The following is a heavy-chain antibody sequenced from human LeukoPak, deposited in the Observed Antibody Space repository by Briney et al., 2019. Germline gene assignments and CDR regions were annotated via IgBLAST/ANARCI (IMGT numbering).Heavy chain of an antibody. J-gene: IGHJ4*02. CDR3: LSLMASPTHFDY. Sequence: PGGSLRLSCAASGFTFSSYGMHWVRQAPGKGLEWVAVISYDGSNKYYADSVKGRFTISRDNSKNTLYLQMNSLRAEDTAVYYCLSLMASPTHFDYWGQGTLVTVSS. D-gene: IGHD5-24*01. CDR2: ISYDGSNK. V-gene: IGHV3-30*03. CDR1: GFTFSSYG.